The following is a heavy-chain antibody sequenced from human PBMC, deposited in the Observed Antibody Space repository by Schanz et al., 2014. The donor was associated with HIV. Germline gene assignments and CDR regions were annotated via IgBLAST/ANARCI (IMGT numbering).Heavy chain of an antibody. CDR2: ISGGGGST. J-gene: IGHJ4*02. V-gene: IGHV3-23*01. CDR3: ARAGVTDLFDH. Sequence: EVQLLESGGGLVQPGGSLRLSCAASGFTFSNYAMTWVRQAPGKGLEWVSSISGGGGSTFYADSVKGRFTISRDNSKNTLYLQMNSLRDEDTAVYYCARAGVTDLFDHWGQGTLVTVSS. CDR1: GFTFSNYA. D-gene: IGHD2-21*02.